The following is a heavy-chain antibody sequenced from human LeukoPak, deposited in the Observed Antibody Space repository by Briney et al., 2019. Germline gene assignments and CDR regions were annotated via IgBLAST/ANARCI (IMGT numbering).Heavy chain of an antibody. Sequence: PGGSLRLSCAASGFTFSSYGMHWVRQAPGKGLEWVAFIRYDGSNKYYADSVKGRFTISRDNSKNTLYLQMNSLRAEDTAVYYCAKVLSFGYGSSSGFDYWGQGTLVTVSS. CDR3: AKVLSFGYGSSSGFDY. J-gene: IGHJ4*02. CDR1: GFTFSSYG. D-gene: IGHD6-6*01. CDR2: IRYDGSNK. V-gene: IGHV3-30*02.